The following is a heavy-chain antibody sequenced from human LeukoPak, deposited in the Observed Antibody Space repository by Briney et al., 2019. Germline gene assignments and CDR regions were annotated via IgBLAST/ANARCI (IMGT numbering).Heavy chain of an antibody. Sequence: SEALSLTCAVYGGSFSGYYWSWIRQPPGKGLEWIGEINHSGSTNYNPSLKSRVTISVDTSKNQFSLKLSPVTAADTAVYYCARRVGDYGRVYYFDYWGQGTLVTVSS. CDR3: ARRVGDYGRVYYFDY. D-gene: IGHD4-17*01. V-gene: IGHV4-34*01. CDR2: INHSGST. CDR1: GGSFSGYY. J-gene: IGHJ4*02.